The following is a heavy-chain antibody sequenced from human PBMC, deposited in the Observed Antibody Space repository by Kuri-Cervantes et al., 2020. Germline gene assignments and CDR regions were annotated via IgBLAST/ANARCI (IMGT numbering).Heavy chain of an antibody. D-gene: IGHD6-19*01. V-gene: IGHV4-39*01. CDR3: ATHVRGIGWSGGPYWDF. J-gene: IGHJ4*02. CDR2: IYHSGST. CDR1: GASINSGTFY. Sequence: SETLSLTCTVSGASINSGTFYWGWIRQAPGKGLEWIGSIYHSGSTYYNPSLKSRVSISVETSKSQFSLKLTSVTAADTAVYYCATHVRGIGWSGGPYWDFWGQGTLVTVSS.